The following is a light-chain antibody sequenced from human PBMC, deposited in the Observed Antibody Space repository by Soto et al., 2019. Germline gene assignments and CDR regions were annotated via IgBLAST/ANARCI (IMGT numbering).Light chain of an antibody. CDR3: SAYTMTSKIL. V-gene: IGLV2-14*01. CDR2: GVT. J-gene: IGLJ3*02. Sequence: QSALTQPASVSGSPGQSITMSCTGTSNDIGYYNYVSWYQQHPDKPPKLILYGVTNRPSGVSNRFSGSKSGNTASLTISGLQAEDEAEYYCSAYTMTSKILFGGGTKVTVL. CDR1: SNDIGYYNY.